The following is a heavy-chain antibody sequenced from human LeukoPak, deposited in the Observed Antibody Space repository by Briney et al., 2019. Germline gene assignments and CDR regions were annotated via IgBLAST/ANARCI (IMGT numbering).Heavy chain of an antibody. CDR2: IRSKAYGGTT. D-gene: IGHD2-15*01. Sequence: GGSLRLSCTASGFTFGDYAMSWVRQAPGKGLEWVGFIRSKAYGGTTEYAASVKGRFTISRDDSKSIAYLQMSSLKTEDTAVYYCTRVRCSGGSCYSGYWGQGTLVTVSS. CDR3: TRVRCSGGSCYSGY. V-gene: IGHV3-49*04. CDR1: GFTFGDYA. J-gene: IGHJ4*02.